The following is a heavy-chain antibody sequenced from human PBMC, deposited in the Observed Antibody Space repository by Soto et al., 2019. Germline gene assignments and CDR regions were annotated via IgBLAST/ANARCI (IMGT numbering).Heavy chain of an antibody. Sequence: QTLSLTCAISGDSFSANNAAWNWIRQSPSRGLEWLGRTYFRSKWNYDYAESVKSRLTITPDTTNNQISLQLNSVIPEDAAVYYCVRQPLANTALYGMDVLGQGTPVIVS. CDR3: VRQPLANTALYGMDV. CDR1: GDSFSANNAA. J-gene: IGHJ6*02. D-gene: IGHD6-6*01. CDR2: TYFRSKWNY. V-gene: IGHV6-1*01.